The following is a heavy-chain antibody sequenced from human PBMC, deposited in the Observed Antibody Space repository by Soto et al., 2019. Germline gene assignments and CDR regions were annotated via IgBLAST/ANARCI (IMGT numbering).Heavy chain of an antibody. Sequence: QVQLQQWGAGLLKPSETLSLTCAVYGGSFSGYYWSWIRQPPGKGLEWIGEINHSGSTNYNPSLKSRVTISVATSKNQFSLKLSSVTAADTAVYYCARGRRGYSSSWYTPPPLLFDYWGQGTLVTVSS. CDR2: INHSGST. D-gene: IGHD6-13*01. CDR3: ARGRRGYSSSWYTPPPLLFDY. J-gene: IGHJ4*02. CDR1: GGSFSGYY. V-gene: IGHV4-34*01.